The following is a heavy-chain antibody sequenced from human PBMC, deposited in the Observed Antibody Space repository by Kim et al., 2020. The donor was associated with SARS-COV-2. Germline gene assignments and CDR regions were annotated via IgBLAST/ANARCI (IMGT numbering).Heavy chain of an antibody. V-gene: IGHV3-23*01. J-gene: IGHJ2*01. CDR3: VKNDVFDI. Sequence: GGSLRLSCAASGFTFRNYGMTWVRLVPGKGLEWVSSVSGSGNSTFYAASVKGRFTISRDNSRNTLSLQMNSLRVEDAAVYYCVKNDVFDI. CDR1: GFTFRNYG. CDR2: VSGSGNST.